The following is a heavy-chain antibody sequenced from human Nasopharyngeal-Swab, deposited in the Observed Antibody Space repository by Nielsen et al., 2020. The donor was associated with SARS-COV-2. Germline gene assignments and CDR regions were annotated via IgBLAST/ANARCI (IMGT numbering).Heavy chain of an antibody. CDR2: ISSGGSTI. J-gene: IGHJ4*02. V-gene: IGHV3-48*04. D-gene: IGHD3-10*01. CDR1: GFAFSTYS. Sequence: GESLKISCAASGFAFSTYSMNWVRQAPGKGLEWLSYISSGGSTIYYADSVKGRFTISRDNAKNSMFLQMNGLRVEDTAIYYCARGHYYWGQGALVTVSS. CDR3: ARGHYY.